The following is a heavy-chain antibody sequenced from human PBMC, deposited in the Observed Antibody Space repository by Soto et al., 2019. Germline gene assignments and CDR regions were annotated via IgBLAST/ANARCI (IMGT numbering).Heavy chain of an antibody. CDR3: ARDLVLLGVPAATSDRNFDY. CDR2: ISSSSSTI. J-gene: IGHJ4*02. CDR1: GFTFSSYS. V-gene: IGHV3-48*01. Sequence: EVQLVESGGGLVQPGGSLRLSCAASGFTFSSYSMNWVRQAPGKGLEWVSYISSSSSTIYYADSVKGRFTITRDNAKNSLYLQMNSLRAEDTAVYYCARDLVLLGVPAATSDRNFDYWGQGTLVTVSS. D-gene: IGHD2-2*01.